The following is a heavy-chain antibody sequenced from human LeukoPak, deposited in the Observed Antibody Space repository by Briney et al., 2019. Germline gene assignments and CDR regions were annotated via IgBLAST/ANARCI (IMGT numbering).Heavy chain of an antibody. CDR2: INPNSWGT. J-gene: IGHJ5*02. CDR1: GYTFNGYY. D-gene: IGHD2-15*01. CDR3: ARDSYSVVVVAAELDP. V-gene: IGHV1-2*02. Sequence: GASVKVSCKASGYTFNGYYMHWVRHAPGHGLEARGWINPNSWGTNYAQQFQGRVTMTRDTSISTAYMEMSRLRSDDTAVYYCARDSYSVVVVAAELDPWGQGTLVTVSS.